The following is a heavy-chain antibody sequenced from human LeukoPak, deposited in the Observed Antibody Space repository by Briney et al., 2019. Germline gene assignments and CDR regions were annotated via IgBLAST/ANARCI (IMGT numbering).Heavy chain of an antibody. CDR3: ARGGYTSGLYDY. Sequence: ASVKVSCKASGYTFTSYYMHWVRQAPGQGLEWLGWLNPNSGETNYPQKFRGRVTMTSDTSISTAYMELTWLTSDDTAVYYCARGGYTSGLYDYWGQGVLVTVSS. CDR2: LNPNSGET. D-gene: IGHD6-25*01. CDR1: GYTFTSYY. V-gene: IGHV1-2*02. J-gene: IGHJ4*02.